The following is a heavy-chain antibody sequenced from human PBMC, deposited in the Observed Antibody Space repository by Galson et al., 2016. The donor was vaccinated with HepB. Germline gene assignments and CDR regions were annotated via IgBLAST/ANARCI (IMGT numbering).Heavy chain of an antibody. CDR1: GFTFSSYE. V-gene: IGHV4-39*01. Sequence: LRLSCAASGFTFSSYEMNWVRQAPGKGLEWLGSIYYSGSTYYNPSLKSRVTISVDTSKNQFSLKLSSVTAADTAVYFCARLKSGSLGYCSGGNCYRPRQFDYWGQGTLVTVSS. D-gene: IGHD2-15*01. CDR3: ARLKSGSLGYCSGGNCYRPRQFDY. CDR2: IYYSGST. J-gene: IGHJ4*02.